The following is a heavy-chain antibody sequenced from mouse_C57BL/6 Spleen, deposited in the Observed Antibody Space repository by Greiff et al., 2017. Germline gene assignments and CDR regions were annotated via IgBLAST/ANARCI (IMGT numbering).Heavy chain of an antibody. V-gene: IGHV1-53*01. J-gene: IGHJ4*01. CDR2: INPSNGGT. Sequence: VQLQQPGTELVKPGASVKLSCKASGYTFTSYWMHWVKQRPGQGLEWIGNINPSNGGTNYNEKFKSKATLTVDKSSSTAYMQLSSLTSEDSAVYYCARCITTVGGAMDYWCQGTSVTVSS. CDR3: ARCITTVGGAMDY. D-gene: IGHD1-1*01. CDR1: GYTFTSYW.